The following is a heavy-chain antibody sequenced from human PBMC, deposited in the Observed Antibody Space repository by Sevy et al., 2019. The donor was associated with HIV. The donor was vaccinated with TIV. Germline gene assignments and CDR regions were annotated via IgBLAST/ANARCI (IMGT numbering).Heavy chain of an antibody. J-gene: IGHJ4*02. CDR3: VRAIQSEGSF. CDR1: GFSLESYW. Sequence: GGSLRRSCVASGFSLESYWMNWVRQAPGKPLEWVANIKEDDTVKYYVESVKGRFTISRDNGRNLVYLLMNNLKVEETALYYCVRAIQSEGSFWGQGTRVTVSS. CDR2: IKEDDTVK. D-gene: IGHD2-21*01. V-gene: IGHV3-7*04.